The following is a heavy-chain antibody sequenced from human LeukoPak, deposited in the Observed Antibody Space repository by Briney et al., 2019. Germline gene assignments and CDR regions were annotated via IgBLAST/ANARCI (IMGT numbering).Heavy chain of an antibody. Sequence: PSETLSLTCTVSGGSISSSNWWSWVRQPPGKGLEWIGEIYHSGSTNYNPSLKSRVTISVDKSKNQFSLKLSSVTAADTAVYYCARSEYSSGWYFDYWGQGTLVTVSS. D-gene: IGHD6-19*01. CDR3: ARSEYSSGWYFDY. CDR1: GGSISSSNW. J-gene: IGHJ4*02. CDR2: IYHSGST. V-gene: IGHV4-4*02.